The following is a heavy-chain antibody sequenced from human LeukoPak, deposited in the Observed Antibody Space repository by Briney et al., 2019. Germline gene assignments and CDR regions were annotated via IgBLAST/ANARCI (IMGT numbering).Heavy chain of an antibody. Sequence: GALVKVSCKASGYTFTGYYMHWVRQAPGQGLEWMGGINPNSGGTNYAQKFQGRVTMTRDTSISTAYMELSRLRSDDTAVYYCARASRHGEKHWFDPWGQGTLVTVSS. D-gene: IGHD4-17*01. CDR2: INPNSGGT. J-gene: IGHJ5*02. CDR3: ARASRHGEKHWFDP. CDR1: GYTFTGYY. V-gene: IGHV1-2*02.